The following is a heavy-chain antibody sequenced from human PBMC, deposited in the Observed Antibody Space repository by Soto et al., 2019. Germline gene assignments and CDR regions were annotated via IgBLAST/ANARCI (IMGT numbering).Heavy chain of an antibody. Sequence: GGSLRLSCAASGFTFSGFSMNWVRQAPGKGLEWVSSVTSSPSSMFYADSVKGRFTISRDDAKDLLFLQMNSLRADDTAVYYCAREADFASSGYVLDYWGLGTLVTVS. J-gene: IGHJ4*02. CDR3: AREADFASSGYVLDY. V-gene: IGHV3-21*01. CDR2: VTSSPSSM. CDR1: GFTFSGFS. D-gene: IGHD3-22*01.